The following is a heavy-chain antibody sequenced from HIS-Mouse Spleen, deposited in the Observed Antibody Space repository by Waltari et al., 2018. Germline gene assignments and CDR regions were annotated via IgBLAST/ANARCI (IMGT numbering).Heavy chain of an antibody. CDR2: ISYDGSNK. Sequence: QVQLVESGGGVVQAGGSLRFSCAASGFNFSSYVRHWVRQAPGKGLEWVAVISYDGSNKYYADAVKGRFTISRDNSKNTLYLQMNSLRAEDTAVYYCASRSNYDAFDIWGQGTMVTVSS. D-gene: IGHD4-4*01. CDR1: GFNFSSYV. CDR3: ASRSNYDAFDI. J-gene: IGHJ3*02. V-gene: IGHV3-30-3*01.